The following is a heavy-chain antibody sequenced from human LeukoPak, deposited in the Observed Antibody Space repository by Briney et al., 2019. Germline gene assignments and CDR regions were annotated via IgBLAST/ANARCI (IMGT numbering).Heavy chain of an antibody. J-gene: IGHJ4*02. Sequence: GRSLRLSCAASGFTFSNAWMSWVRQAPGKGLEWVGRIKSKTDGGTTEYAAPVKGRFTISRHDSKNTLYLQMNSLKTEDTAVYYCTTRQFLEWLSPFDYWGQGTLVTVSS. D-gene: IGHD3-3*01. V-gene: IGHV3-15*01. CDR1: GFTFSNAW. CDR2: IKSKTDGGTT. CDR3: TTRQFLEWLSPFDY.